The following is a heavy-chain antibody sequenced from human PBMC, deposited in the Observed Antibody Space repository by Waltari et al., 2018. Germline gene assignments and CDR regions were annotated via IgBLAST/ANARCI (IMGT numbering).Heavy chain of an antibody. J-gene: IGHJ6*02. Sequence: EVQLVESGGGLVQPGGSLRLSCAASGFTVSNNYMKWVRQAPGKGREWVSLMYSGGNTYYADSVKGRFTISRDNSKNTLYLQMNSLRAEDSAVYYCARDGNGGGVWGRGTTVTVSS. CDR2: MYSGGNT. CDR1: GFTVSNNY. D-gene: IGHD3-16*01. CDR3: ARDGNGGGV. V-gene: IGHV3-66*01.